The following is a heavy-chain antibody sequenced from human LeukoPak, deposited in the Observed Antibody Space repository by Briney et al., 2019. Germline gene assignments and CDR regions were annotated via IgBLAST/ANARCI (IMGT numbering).Heavy chain of an antibody. J-gene: IGHJ4*02. V-gene: IGHV3-53*01. CDR1: GFTVSSNY. CDR2: IYSGGST. Sequence: GGSLRLSCAASGFTVSSNYMSWVRQAPGKGPEWVSVIYSGGSTYYADSVKGRFTISRDNSKNTLYLQMNSLRAEDTAVYYCARDIVGATTDYWGQGTLVTVSS. D-gene: IGHD1-26*01. CDR3: ARDIVGATTDY.